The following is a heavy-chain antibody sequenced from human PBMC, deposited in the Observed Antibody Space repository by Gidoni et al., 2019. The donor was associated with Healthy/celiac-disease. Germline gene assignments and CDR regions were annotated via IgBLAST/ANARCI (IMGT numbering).Heavy chain of an antibody. V-gene: IGHV3-21*01. Sequence: IYYADSVKGRFTISRDNAKNSLYLQMNSLRAEDTAVYYCARLGETYGMDVWGQGTTVTVSS. CDR2: I. D-gene: IGHD4-17*01. J-gene: IGHJ6*02. CDR3: ARLGETYGMDV.